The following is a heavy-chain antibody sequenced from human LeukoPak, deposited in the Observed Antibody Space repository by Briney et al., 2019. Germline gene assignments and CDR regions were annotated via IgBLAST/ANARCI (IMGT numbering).Heavy chain of an antibody. CDR3: ARLCRGATAWFDP. CDR2: INPNSGGT. J-gene: IGHJ5*02. CDR1: GYTFTGYY. Sequence: ASVKVSCKASGYTFTGYYMHWVRQAPGQGLEWMGWINPNSGGTNYAQKFQGRVTMTRDTSISTAYMELSRLRSDYTAVYYCARLCRGATAWFDPWGQGTLVTVSS. D-gene: IGHD2-2*01. V-gene: IGHV1-2*02.